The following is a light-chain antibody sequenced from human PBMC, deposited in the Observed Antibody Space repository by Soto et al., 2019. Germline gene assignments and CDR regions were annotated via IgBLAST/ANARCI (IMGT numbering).Light chain of an antibody. CDR3: QHYKSESLT. CDR1: QTIRRW. CDR2: DAS. V-gene: IGKV1-5*01. J-gene: IGKJ1*01. Sequence: DIEMTQSPSTLSASVGDRVTITCRASQTIRRWLAWYQQRPGKAPKVLIFDASTLESGVPARFSGSGSEPEFTLTIICLQPEDSATYYCQHYKSESLTFGQGTKVDIK.